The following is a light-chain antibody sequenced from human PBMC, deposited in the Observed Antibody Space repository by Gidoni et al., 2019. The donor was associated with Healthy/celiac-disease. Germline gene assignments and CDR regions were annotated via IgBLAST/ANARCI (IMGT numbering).Light chain of an antibody. Sequence: DIQMTQSPSSLSASVGDRVTITCLASQSISSYLHWYQQKPGKAPKLLIYAASSVQSGVPSRFSGSGSGTDFTLTISRLQPEDVATYYWQQSYSTPRTFGQGTKVESK. CDR3: QQSYSTPRT. CDR1: QSISSY. V-gene: IGKV1-39*01. J-gene: IGKJ1*01. CDR2: AAS.